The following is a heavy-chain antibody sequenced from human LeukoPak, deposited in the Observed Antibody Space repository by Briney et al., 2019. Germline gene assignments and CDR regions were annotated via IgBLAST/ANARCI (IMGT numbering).Heavy chain of an antibody. V-gene: IGHV3-7*03. CDR1: GFTFSSYW. J-gene: IGHJ6*02. D-gene: IGHD3-16*01. CDR3: ARGGGLDV. Sequence: GGSLRLSCAASGFTFSSYWMNWARQAPGKGLEWVASINHNGNVNYYVDSVKGRFTISRDKAKNSLYLQMSNLRAEDTAVYFCARGGGLDVWGQGATVTVTS. CDR2: INHNGNVN.